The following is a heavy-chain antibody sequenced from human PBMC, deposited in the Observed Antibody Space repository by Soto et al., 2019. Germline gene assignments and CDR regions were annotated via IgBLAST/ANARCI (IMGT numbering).Heavy chain of an antibody. D-gene: IGHD6-13*01. V-gene: IGHV1-18*01. Sequence: QVHLVQSGAEVKKPGASVKVSCKGSGYAFTTYGITWVREAPGQGLEWMGWISAHNGNTNYAQKLQGRVTVTRDTSTSTAYMQLRSLRTDDTAVYYCARGWYADYWGQGALVTVSS. J-gene: IGHJ4*02. CDR1: GYAFTTYG. CDR3: ARGWYADY. CDR2: ISAHNGNT.